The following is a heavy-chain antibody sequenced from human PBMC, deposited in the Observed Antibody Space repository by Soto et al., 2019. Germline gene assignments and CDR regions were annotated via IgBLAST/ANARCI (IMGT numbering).Heavy chain of an antibody. J-gene: IGHJ4*02. CDR1: GYGFTTYG. V-gene: IGHV1-18*01. Sequence: QVHLVQSGAEVKKPGASVKVSCKGSGYGFTTYGITWVRQAPGQGLEWMAWISAHNGNTNYAQKLQGRVTVTRDTSTSTAYMERRSLRSDDKAVYYCARGRYGAYWGQGALVTVSS. CDR2: ISAHNGNT. D-gene: IGHD3-10*01. CDR3: ARGRYGAY.